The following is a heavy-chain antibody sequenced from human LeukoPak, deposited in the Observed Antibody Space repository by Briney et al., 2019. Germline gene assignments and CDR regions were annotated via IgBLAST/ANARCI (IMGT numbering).Heavy chain of an antibody. CDR3: AKYGSGTYYNGLF. Sequence: SGGSLRLSCAASGFTFSSYAMTWVRQAPGKGLQWVSTISVSGENTYYADSVKGRFTISRDISKSTLHLQMNSLRDEDTALYYCAKYGSGTYYNGLFWGQGTLVTVSS. CDR1: GFTFSSYA. D-gene: IGHD3-10*01. J-gene: IGHJ4*02. V-gene: IGHV3-23*01. CDR2: ISVSGENT.